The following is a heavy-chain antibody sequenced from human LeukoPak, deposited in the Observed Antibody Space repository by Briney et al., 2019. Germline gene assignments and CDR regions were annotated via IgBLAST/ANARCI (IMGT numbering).Heavy chain of an antibody. Sequence: SETLSLTCTVSGGSISSYYWSWIRQPPGKGLEWIGSIYHSGSTEYNPPLKSRVTISVDTSKNQFSLRLNSVTAADTAVYYCARAYCSGGRCYLPFFDYWGQGTLVTVSS. CDR3: ARAYCSGGRCYLPFFDY. J-gene: IGHJ4*02. V-gene: IGHV4-59*08. CDR1: GGSISSYY. CDR2: IYHSGST. D-gene: IGHD2-15*01.